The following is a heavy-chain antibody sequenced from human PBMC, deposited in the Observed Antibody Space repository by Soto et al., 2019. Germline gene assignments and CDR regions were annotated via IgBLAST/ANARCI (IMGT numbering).Heavy chain of an antibody. Sequence: ESLKISCKGSGYRFTTSWIAWVRQMPGKGLEWMGIIHPADSDTTYSPSFQGQVTISADMSISTAYLRWRSLKASDTAMYYCARHPYDSSGYAFDIWGQGTMVTVSS. CDR1: GYRFTTSW. CDR2: IHPADSDT. J-gene: IGHJ3*02. V-gene: IGHV5-51*01. CDR3: ARHPYDSSGYAFDI. D-gene: IGHD3-22*01.